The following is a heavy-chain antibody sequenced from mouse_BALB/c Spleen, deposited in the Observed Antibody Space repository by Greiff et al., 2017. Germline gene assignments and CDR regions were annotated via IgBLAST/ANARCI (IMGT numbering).Heavy chain of an antibody. Sequence: DVKLVESGGGLVKPGGSLKLSCAASGFTFSSYYMSWVRQTPEKRLELVAAINSNGGSTYYPDTVKGRFTISRDNAKNTLYLQMSSLKSEDTALYYCARHEDYYGSSYWYFDVWGAGTTVTVSS. CDR2: INSNGGST. V-gene: IGHV5-6-2*01. D-gene: IGHD1-1*01. J-gene: IGHJ1*01. CDR3: ARHEDYYGSSYWYFDV. CDR1: GFTFSSYY.